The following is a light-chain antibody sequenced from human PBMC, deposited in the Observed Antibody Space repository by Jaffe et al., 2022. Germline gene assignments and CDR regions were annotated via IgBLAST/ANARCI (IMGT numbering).Light chain of an antibody. CDR1: QSVSSSD. J-gene: IGKJ3*01. CDR3: QQYTRSPLT. Sequence: EIVLTQSPGTLSLSPGERATLSCRASQSVSSSDLVWYQQKPGQAPRLLMYRTSSRATGTPDRFSGSGSGTDFTLTISRLEPEDFAVYYCQQYTRSPLTFGPGTKVDIK. V-gene: IGKV3-20*01. CDR2: RTS.